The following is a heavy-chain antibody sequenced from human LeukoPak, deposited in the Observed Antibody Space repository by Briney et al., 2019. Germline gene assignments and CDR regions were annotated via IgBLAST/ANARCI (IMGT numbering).Heavy chain of an antibody. J-gene: IGHJ1*01. CDR2: ISGSGGST. CDR1: GFTFSSYG. CDR3: ARGSSGYYDSSGYHLYFQH. V-gene: IGHV3-23*01. Sequence: SGGTLRLSCAASGFTFSSYGMSWVRQAPGKGLEWVSAISGSGGSTYYADSVKGRFTISRDNAKNSLYLQMNSLRAEDTAVYYCARGSSGYYDSSGYHLYFQHWGQGTLVTVSS. D-gene: IGHD3-22*01.